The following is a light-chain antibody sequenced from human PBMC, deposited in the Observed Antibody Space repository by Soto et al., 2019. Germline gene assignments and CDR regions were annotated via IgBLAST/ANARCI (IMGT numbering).Light chain of an antibody. CDR1: SSNIGSNA. J-gene: IGLJ2*01. CDR2: SNN. Sequence: VLTQPPSASGTPGQRVTISCSGSSSNIGSNAVNWYQQLPGTAPKLLIYSNNQRPSGVPDRFSGSKSGTSASLAISGLQSEDEADYYCAAWDDSLNDVVFGGGTKLTVL. V-gene: IGLV1-44*01. CDR3: AAWDDSLNDVV.